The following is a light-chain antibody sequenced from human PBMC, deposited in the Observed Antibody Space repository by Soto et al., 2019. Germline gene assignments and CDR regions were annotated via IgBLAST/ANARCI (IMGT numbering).Light chain of an antibody. CDR3: QRYNNGLPRSL. V-gene: IGKV3-15*01. Sequence: EIVMTQSPATLSVSPGERATLSCRASQSVRNNLAWYQQKPGQAPRLLIYDASTRATGIPARFSGSGSGTESPLTSTGLQSEDFAFYSGQRYNNGLPRSLFAKGPRREI. CDR1: QSVRNN. J-gene: IGKJ2*01. CDR2: DAS.